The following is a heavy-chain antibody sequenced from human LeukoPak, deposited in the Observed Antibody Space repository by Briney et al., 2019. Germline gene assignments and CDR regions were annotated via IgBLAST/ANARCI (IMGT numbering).Heavy chain of an antibody. J-gene: IGHJ5*02. CDR2: ISGSGGST. CDR3: ATPLAAAGTLGSARSAFT. V-gene: IGHV3-23*01. D-gene: IGHD6-13*01. CDR1: GFTFSSYA. Sequence: GGSLRLSCAASGFTFSSYAMNWVPQAPGKGLEWVSAISGSGGSTYYADSVKGRFTISRDNSKNTLYLQRSSLRAEDTAVYYCATPLAAAGTLGSARSAFTWGQGTLVTVSS.